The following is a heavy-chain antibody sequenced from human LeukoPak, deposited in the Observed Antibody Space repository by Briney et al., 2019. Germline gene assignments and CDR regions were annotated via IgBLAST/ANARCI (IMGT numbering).Heavy chain of an antibody. Sequence: GESLKISCKGSGYSFTSYWIGWVRQMPGKGLEWMGIIYPGDSDTRYSPSFQGQVTISADKSISTAYLQWSSLKASDTAMYYCARYWDSSGYYPYYFDYWGQGTLVTVSS. J-gene: IGHJ4*02. CDR3: ARYWDSSGYYPYYFDY. D-gene: IGHD3-22*01. CDR1: GYSFTSYW. V-gene: IGHV5-51*01. CDR2: IYPGDSDT.